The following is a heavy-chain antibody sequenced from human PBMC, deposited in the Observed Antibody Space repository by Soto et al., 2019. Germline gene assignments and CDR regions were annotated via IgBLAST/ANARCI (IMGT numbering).Heavy chain of an antibody. V-gene: IGHV1-8*01. CDR2: MNPNSGET. J-gene: IGHJ5*02. Sequence: QEQLVQSGAEVKKPGASVKVSCKTSGYTFTDYDINWVRQATGQGLEWIGWMNPNSGETGYAQKLQGRGNSTKSASLSTAYLELSSLRSEDTAVYYCARVAVAARPRWYNWFDPWGQGTLVTVSS. CDR3: ARVAVAARPRWYNWFDP. CDR1: GYTFTDYD. D-gene: IGHD2-15*01.